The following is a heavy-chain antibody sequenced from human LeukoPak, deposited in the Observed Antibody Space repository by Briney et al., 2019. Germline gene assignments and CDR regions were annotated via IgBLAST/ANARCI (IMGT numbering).Heavy chain of an antibody. CDR2: ISNGGTHL. J-gene: IGHJ4*02. CDR3: ARDRLPYCSGGSCYLPFDY. V-gene: IGHV3-30*03. CDR1: GFTFRNYG. D-gene: IGHD2-15*01. Sequence: GGSLRLSCTGSGFTFRNYGMHWDRQAPGQGLEWVAVISNGGTHLYYADSVKGRFTISRDNSKNTLYPQMNSLRAEDTAVYYCARDRLPYCSGGSCYLPFDYWGQGTLVTVSS.